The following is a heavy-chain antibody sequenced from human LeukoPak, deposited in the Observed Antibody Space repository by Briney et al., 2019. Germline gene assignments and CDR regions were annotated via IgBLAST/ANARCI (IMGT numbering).Heavy chain of an antibody. D-gene: IGHD3-9*01. J-gene: IGHJ4*02. CDR3: ARDRCGSNILTGYSLFDY. Sequence: SETLSLTCTVSGGSISSYYWSWIRQPPGKGLEWIGYIYYSGSTNFNPSLKSRVTISVDTSKNQFSLKLSSVTAADTAVYYCARDRCGSNILTGYSLFDYWGQGTLVTVSS. V-gene: IGHV4-59*01. CDR2: IYYSGST. CDR1: GGSISSYY.